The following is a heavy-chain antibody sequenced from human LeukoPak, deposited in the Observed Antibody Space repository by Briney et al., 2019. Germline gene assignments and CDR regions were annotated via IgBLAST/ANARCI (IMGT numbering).Heavy chain of an antibody. J-gene: IGHJ5*02. CDR2: IYHSGST. V-gene: IGHV4-38-2*02. CDR3: AREGSTSGTNWFDP. CDR1: DYSITSDDY. D-gene: IGHD3-10*01. Sequence: PSETLSLTCAVSDYSITSDDYWGWSRQSPGKGLEGVGSIYHSGSTYYNPSIKSRVTISVDTSKNQFSLKLTSLTAADTAVYYCAREGSTSGTNWFDPWGQGTLVTVSS.